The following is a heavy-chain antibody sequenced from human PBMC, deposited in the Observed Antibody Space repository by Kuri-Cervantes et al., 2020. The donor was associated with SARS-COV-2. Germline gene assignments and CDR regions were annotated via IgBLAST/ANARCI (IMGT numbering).Heavy chain of an antibody. CDR1: GFTFSSYA. D-gene: IGHD3-10*01. J-gene: IGHJ4*02. Sequence: GESLKISWAASGFTFSSYAMSWVRQAPGKGLEWVSAISGSGGSTYYADPVKGRFTISRDNSKNTLYLQMNSLRAEDTAVYYCAKTTMVQGVIISGWIDYWGQGTLVTVSS. V-gene: IGHV3-23*01. CDR3: AKTTMVQGVIISGWIDY. CDR2: ISGSGGST.